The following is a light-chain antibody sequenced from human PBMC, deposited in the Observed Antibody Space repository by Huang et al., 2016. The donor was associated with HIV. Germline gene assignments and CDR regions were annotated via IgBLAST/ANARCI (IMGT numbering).Light chain of an antibody. CDR2: ETS. J-gene: IGKJ1*01. CDR1: QSVDTSY. CDR3: HQYAKSMAT. V-gene: IGKV3D-20*02. Sequence: VLTQSPVSVSLSLGDRLTVSCRASQSVDTSYLACYQHKPGQSPRLRVYETSTRASGIPSRFSGRGSGRDFSLTISRLEPEDFGVYYCHQYAKSMATFGQGTKVDI.